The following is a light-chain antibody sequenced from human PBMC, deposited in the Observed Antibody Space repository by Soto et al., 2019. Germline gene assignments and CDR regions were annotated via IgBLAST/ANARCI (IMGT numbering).Light chain of an antibody. V-gene: IGKV3-20*01. CDR2: GAS. J-gene: IGKJ4*01. CDR3: QHYTSLPLT. CDR1: QSVGTN. Sequence: EIVLTQSPGTLSLSPGERATLSCRASQSVGTNLAWYQQKPGQAPRLLIYGASSRATGIPDRFSGSGSGTDFTVSISRLEPEDFAVYYCQHYTSLPLTFGGGTKVDIK.